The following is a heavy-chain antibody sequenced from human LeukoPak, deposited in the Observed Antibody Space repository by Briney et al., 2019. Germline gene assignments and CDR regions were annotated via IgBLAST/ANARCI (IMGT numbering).Heavy chain of an antibody. CDR1: GFTFSSDG. V-gene: IGHV3-30*03. Sequence: GGSLRLSCAASGFTFSSDGMHWVRQAPGKGLEWVSVISYDGSNKYYADSVNGRFTTSRDNSKNTLYLQMNSLRAADTAVYYCATDHYDFWSGPHYPYYYGMDVWGQGTTVTVSS. D-gene: IGHD3-3*01. J-gene: IGHJ6*02. CDR2: ISYDGSNK. CDR3: ATDHYDFWSGPHYPYYYGMDV.